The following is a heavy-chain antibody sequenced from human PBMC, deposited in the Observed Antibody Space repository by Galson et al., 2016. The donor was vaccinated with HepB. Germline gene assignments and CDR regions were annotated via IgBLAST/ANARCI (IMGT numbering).Heavy chain of an antibody. D-gene: IGHD1-14*01. J-gene: IGHJ4*02. Sequence: LRLSCAASGFNIRAYAMSWVRQAPGKGLEWVSSISARGDTTNYADSVKGRFTISRDNSKNTLYLQMNSLRAEDTATYYCVSTGGVWNQFDYWGQGTLVTVSS. CDR1: GFNIRAYA. CDR3: VSTGGVWNQFDY. V-gene: IGHV3-23*01. CDR2: ISARGDTT.